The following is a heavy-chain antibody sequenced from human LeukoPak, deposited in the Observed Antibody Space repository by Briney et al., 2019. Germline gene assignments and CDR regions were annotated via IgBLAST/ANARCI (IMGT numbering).Heavy chain of an antibody. V-gene: IGHV3-23*01. CDR1: GFTFSSNV. D-gene: IGHD3-22*01. J-gene: IGHJ3*02. CDR2: ISGSGGST. Sequence: GGSLRLSCAASGFTFSSNVMSWVRQAPGKGLEWVSTISGSGGSTYYADSVKGRFPISRDNSKNTLYLQMNSLRAEDTAVYYCAKGGYYDNSGPFDIWGQGTMVTVSS. CDR3: AKGGYYDNSGPFDI.